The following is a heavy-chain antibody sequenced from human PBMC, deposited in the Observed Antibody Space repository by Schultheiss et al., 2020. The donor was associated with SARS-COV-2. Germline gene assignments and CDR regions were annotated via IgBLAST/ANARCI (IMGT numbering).Heavy chain of an antibody. CDR1: GFTFSSYS. D-gene: IGHD6-6*01. CDR3: ARDRGAARYHYYYYMDV. V-gene: IGHV3-7*01. Sequence: GGSLRLSCTASGFTFSSYSMSWVRQAPGKGLQWVANIKEDGSEKYYVDSVRGRFTISRDNANNSLSLQMDSLRAEDTAVYYCARDRGAARYHYYYYMDVWGKGTTVTVSS. J-gene: IGHJ6*03. CDR2: IKEDGSEK.